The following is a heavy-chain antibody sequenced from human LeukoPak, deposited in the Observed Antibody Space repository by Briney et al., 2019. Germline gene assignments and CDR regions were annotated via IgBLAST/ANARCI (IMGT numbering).Heavy chain of an antibody. CDR2: ISAYNGNT. V-gene: IGHV1-18*01. J-gene: IGHJ4*02. CDR3: ARAGEVDSSGYYYDFDY. Sequence: ASVKVSCEASGYTFTSYGISWVRQAPGQGLEWMGWISAYNGNTNYAQKLQDRVTMTTDTSTSTAYMELRSLRSDDTAVYYCARAGEVDSSGYYYDFDYWGQGTLVTVSS. CDR1: GYTFTSYG. D-gene: IGHD3-22*01.